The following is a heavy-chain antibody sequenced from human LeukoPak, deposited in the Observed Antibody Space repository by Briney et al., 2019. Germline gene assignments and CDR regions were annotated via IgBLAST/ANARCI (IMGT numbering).Heavy chain of an antibody. CDR2: ISSSSRTI. CDR1: GFTFSSYS. Sequence: GGSLRLSCAASGFTFSSYSINWVRQAPGKGLEWVSYISSSSRTIWYADPVEGRFTISRDNAKKSLYLQMNSLRAEDTAVYYCARDQRDYYYYYMDVWGKGTTVTVSS. CDR3: ARDQRDYYYYYMDV. J-gene: IGHJ6*03. V-gene: IGHV3-48*04.